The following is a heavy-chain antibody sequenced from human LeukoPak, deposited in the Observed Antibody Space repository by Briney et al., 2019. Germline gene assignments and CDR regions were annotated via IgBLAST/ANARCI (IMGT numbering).Heavy chain of an antibody. V-gene: IGHV3-74*01. J-gene: IGHJ4*02. CDR2: INTDGSST. Sequence: PSETLSLTCTVSGGSISSGSYYWGWVRQAPGKGLVWVSRINTDGSSTNYADSVKGRFTISRDNAMNTLYLQMNNLRAEDTAVYYCASRTGVYWGQGTLVSVSS. D-gene: IGHD1-14*01. CDR3: ASRTGVY. CDR1: GGSISSGSYY.